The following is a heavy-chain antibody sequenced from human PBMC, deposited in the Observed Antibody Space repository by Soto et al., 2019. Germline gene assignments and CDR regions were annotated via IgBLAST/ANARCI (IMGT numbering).Heavy chain of an antibody. V-gene: IGHV3-11*03. Sequence: GGSLRLSCAASGFSISDHYMSWIRQAPGKGLEWVSYSSNSGTFTKYADSVKGRFSISRDNAKNSLYLEINSLRGEDSAIYYCARSGDNYNVLDYWGQGTPVTVSS. CDR1: GFSISDHY. CDR3: ARSGDNYNVLDY. J-gene: IGHJ4*02. CDR2: SSNSGTFT. D-gene: IGHD3-10*02.